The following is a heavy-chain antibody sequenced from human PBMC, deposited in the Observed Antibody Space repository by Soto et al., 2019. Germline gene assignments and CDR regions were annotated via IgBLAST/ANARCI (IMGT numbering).Heavy chain of an antibody. Sequence: GESLKISCKGSGYSFTSYWISWVRQMPGKGLEWMGRIDPSDSYTNYSPSFQGHVTISADKSISTAYLQWSSLKASDTAMYYCARRYYDILTGPITPGDAFDIWGQGTMVTVSS. CDR1: GYSFTSYW. J-gene: IGHJ3*02. V-gene: IGHV5-10-1*01. D-gene: IGHD3-9*01. CDR2: IDPSDSYT. CDR3: ARRYYDILTGPITPGDAFDI.